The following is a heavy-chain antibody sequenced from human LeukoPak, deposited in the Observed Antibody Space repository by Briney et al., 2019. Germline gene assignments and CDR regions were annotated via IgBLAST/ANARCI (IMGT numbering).Heavy chain of an antibody. Sequence: PSETLSLTCAVYGGSFSGYYWSWIRQPPGKGLEWIGEINHSGSTSYNPSLKSRVTISVDTSKNQFSLKLSSVTAADTAVYYCASRSDFNYYGSGSYYGMDVWGQGTTVTVSS. D-gene: IGHD3-10*01. CDR3: ASRSDFNYYGSGSYYGMDV. CDR2: INHSGST. V-gene: IGHV4-34*01. J-gene: IGHJ6*02. CDR1: GGSFSGYY.